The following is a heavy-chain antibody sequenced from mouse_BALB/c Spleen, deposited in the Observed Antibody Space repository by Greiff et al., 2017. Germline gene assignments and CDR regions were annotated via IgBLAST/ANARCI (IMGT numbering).Heavy chain of an antibody. V-gene: IGHV14-3*02. D-gene: IGHD2-10*01. CDR3: AREGAYYGNYRAY. Sequence: VQLKESGAELVKPGASVKLSCTASGFNIKDTYMHWVKQRPEQGLEWIGRIDPANGNTKYDPKFQGKATITADTSSNTAYLQLSSLTSEDTAVYYCAREGAYYGNYRAYWGQGTLVTVSA. J-gene: IGHJ3*01. CDR1: GFNIKDTY. CDR2: IDPANGNT.